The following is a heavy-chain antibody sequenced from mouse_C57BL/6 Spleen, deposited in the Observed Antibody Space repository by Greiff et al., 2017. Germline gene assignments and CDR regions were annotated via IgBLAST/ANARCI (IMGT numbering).Heavy chain of an antibody. Sequence: QVHVKQSGAELAKPGASVKLSCKASGYTFTSYWMHWVKQRPGQGLEWIGYINPSSGYTKYNQKFKDKATLTADKSSSTAYMQLSSLTDEDSAVYYGARSESYEYDDSFAYWGQGTLVTVSA. V-gene: IGHV1-7*01. J-gene: IGHJ3*01. CDR2: INPSSGYT. CDR3: ARSESYEYDDSFAY. CDR1: GYTFTSYW. D-gene: IGHD2-4*01.